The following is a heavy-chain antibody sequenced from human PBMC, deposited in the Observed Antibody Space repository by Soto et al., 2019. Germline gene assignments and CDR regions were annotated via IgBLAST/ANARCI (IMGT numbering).Heavy chain of an antibody. V-gene: IGHV1-24*01. Sequence: QVQLVQSGAEVKKPGASVKVSCKVSGYTLNEVAMHWVRQAPGKGLEWLGGFDPDEAETIYAQHFQGRVTMTEDTSTDTVYMELSSLRSEDAALYFCPTYHGDYNFDHWGKGTLVTVSS. CDR3: PTYHGDYNFDH. CDR1: GYTLNEVA. CDR2: FDPDEAET. J-gene: IGHJ5*02. D-gene: IGHD4-17*01.